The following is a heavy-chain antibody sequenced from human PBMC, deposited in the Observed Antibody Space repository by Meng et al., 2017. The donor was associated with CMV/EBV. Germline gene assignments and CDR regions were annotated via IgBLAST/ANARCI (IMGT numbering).Heavy chain of an antibody. Sequence: SETLSLTCTVSGGSISSSSYYWGWIRQPPGKGLEWIGSIYYSGCTYYNPSLKSRVTISVDTSKNQFSLKLSSVTAADTAVYYCARQGYYYDIGWFDPWGQGTLVTVSS. J-gene: IGHJ5*02. CDR1: GGSISSSSYY. CDR2: IYYSGCT. D-gene: IGHD3-22*01. V-gene: IGHV4-39*01. CDR3: ARQGYYYDIGWFDP.